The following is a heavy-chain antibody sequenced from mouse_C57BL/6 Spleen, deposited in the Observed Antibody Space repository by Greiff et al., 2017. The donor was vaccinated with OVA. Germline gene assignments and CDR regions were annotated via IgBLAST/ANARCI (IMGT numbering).Heavy chain of an antibody. J-gene: IGHJ4*01. V-gene: IGHV1-69*01. D-gene: IGHD2-5*01. CDR1: GYTFTSYW. CDR3: ARGYSNYYAMDY. Sequence: QVQLKQSGAELVMPGASVKLSCKASGYTFTSYWMHWVKQRPGQGLEWIGEIDPSDSYTNYNQKFKGKSTLTVDKSSSTAYMQLSSLTSEDSAVYYCARGYSNYYAMDYWGQGTSVTVSS. CDR2: IDPSDSYT.